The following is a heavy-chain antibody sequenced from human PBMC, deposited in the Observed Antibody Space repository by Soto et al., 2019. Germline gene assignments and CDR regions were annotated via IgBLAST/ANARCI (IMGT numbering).Heavy chain of an antibody. Sequence: QLQLLESGPGLVKASETLSLTCSVSGGSISTSRSYWAWIRQPPGKGLEWLANIFYSGSTFYNPSLASRVSVSVDTSKNEFSLKLRSVTAXDTAVYYXAXQPTTGDTDLXFDXXXQXTLVTVSS. CDR2: IFYSGST. CDR3: AXQPTTGDTDLXFDX. CDR1: GGSISTSRSY. J-gene: IGHJ5*02. D-gene: IGHD2-21*01. V-gene: IGHV4-39*01.